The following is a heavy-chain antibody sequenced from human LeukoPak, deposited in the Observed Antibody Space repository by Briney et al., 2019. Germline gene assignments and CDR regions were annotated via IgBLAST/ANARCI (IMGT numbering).Heavy chain of an antibody. CDR2: IIPIFGTA. CDR1: GYTFTSYA. J-gene: IGHJ6*02. D-gene: IGHD2-8*01. V-gene: IGHV1-69*13. CDR3: AGMRRPHPYYYYGMDV. Sequence: ASVKVSCKASGYTFTSYAISWVRQAPGQGLEWMGGIIPIFGTANYAQKFQGRVTITADESTSTAYMELSSLRSEDTAVYYCAGMRRPHPYYYYGMDVWGQGTTVTVSS.